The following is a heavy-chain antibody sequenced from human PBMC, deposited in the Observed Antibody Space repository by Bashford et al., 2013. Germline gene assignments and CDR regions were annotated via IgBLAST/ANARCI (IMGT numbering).Heavy chain of an antibody. CDR3: ARGVVEFGELSTNYGMDV. V-gene: IGHV1-69*13. CDR2: IIPXFGTA. CDR1: GGTFSSYA. J-gene: IGHJ6*02. D-gene: IGHD3-10*01. Sequence: SVKVSCKASGGTFSSYAISWVRQAPGQGLEWMGGIIPXFGTANYAQKFQGRVTITADESTSTAYMELSSLRSEDTAVYYCARGVVEFGELSTNYGMDVWGQGTTVTVSS.